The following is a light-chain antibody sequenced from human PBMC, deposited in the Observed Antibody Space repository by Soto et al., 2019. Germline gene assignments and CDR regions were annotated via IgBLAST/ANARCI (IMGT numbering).Light chain of an antibody. V-gene: IGKV1-5*01. CDR3: KAYNRYSPWT. CDR2: DAS. J-gene: IGKJ1*01. CDR1: QSISSW. Sequence: DSQMTQSPSTLSASVGDRVTITCRASQSISSWLAWYQQKPGKAPKLLSDDASSLESGVPSRFSRSGSGTEFALTISSPQPDDFATSYCKAYNRYSPWTFGQGKKVEIK.